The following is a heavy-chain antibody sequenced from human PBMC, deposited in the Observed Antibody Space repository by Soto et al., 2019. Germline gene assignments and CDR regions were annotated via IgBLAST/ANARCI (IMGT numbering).Heavy chain of an antibody. Sequence: QVQLVESGGGLVKPGGSLGLSCTASGFTFSDYYMSWIRQAPGKGLEWVSYSSTTGGTIYYAASVKGRFTISRDNAKSVLYLQMNSMRAEETAMYYCARETITGAFDIWGQRTMVTVS. CDR3: ARETITGAFDI. CDR1: GFTFSDYY. CDR2: SSTTGGTI. J-gene: IGHJ3*02. V-gene: IGHV3-11*01. D-gene: IGHD3-16*01.